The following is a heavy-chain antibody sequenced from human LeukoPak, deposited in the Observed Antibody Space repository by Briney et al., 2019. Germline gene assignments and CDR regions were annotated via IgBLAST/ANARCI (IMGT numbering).Heavy chain of an antibody. D-gene: IGHD5-12*01. CDR1: GFTCNSYY. CDR3: AIDHGYSAYRAWFDS. CDR2: ISSSGATI. J-gene: IGHJ5*01. V-gene: IGHV3-48*03. Sequence: GSLRPSCAASGFTCNSYYMNWVRQAPGKGLEWVSYISSSGATISYADSVKGRFTISGDNAKNSLFLQMSSLGAEDTAVYYCAIDHGYSAYRAWFDSWGQGTLVSVSS.